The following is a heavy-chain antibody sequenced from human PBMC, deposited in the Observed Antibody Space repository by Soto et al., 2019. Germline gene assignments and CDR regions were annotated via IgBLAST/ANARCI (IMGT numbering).Heavy chain of an antibody. CDR1: GFTFGSYG. CDR3: ALNYDSSSSYSPDAFVT. V-gene: IGHV3-30*03. CDR2: ISYDGSNK. D-gene: IGHD3-22*01. Sequence: PGRSLRLSCAASGFTFGSYGMHWVLQAPGKGLEWVAVISYDGSNKYYADSVKGRFTISRDNSKNTLYLQMNSLRAEDTAVYYCALNYDSSSSYSPDAFVTWGEGIMVTV. J-gene: IGHJ3*02.